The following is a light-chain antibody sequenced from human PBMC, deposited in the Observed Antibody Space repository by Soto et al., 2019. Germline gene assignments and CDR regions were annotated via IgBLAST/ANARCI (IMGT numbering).Light chain of an antibody. CDR2: DAS. J-gene: IGKJ1*01. CDR1: EDINNY. V-gene: IGKV1-33*01. CDR3: QQYGSSPGT. Sequence: DIQLTQSPSTLSASVGDRVTITCQASEDINNYLNWYQQKPGKAPKLLIYDASDLETGVPSRFSGSVSGSDFTFTISNVQPEDAATYFCQQYGSSPGTFGQGTKVEIK.